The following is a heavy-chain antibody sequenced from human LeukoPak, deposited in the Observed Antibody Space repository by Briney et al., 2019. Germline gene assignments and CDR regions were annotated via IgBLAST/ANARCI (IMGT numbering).Heavy chain of an antibody. CDR3: GAVLELPDSGYFDY. D-gene: IGHD1-7*01. CDR1: GGTFSSYA. V-gene: IGHV1-69*05. CDR2: IIPMFGTA. J-gene: IGHJ4*02. Sequence: SVKVSCKASGGTFSSYAISWVRQAPGHGLEWMGGIIPMFGTANYAQKFQGRVTITTDESTSTAYMELSSLRSEDTAVYYCGAVLELPDSGYFDYWGQGTLVTVSS.